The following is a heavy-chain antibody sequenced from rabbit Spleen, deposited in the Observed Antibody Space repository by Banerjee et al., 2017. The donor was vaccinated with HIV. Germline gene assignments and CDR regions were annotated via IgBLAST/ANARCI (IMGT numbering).Heavy chain of an antibody. Sequence: QSLEESGGDLVKPEGSLTLTCTASGFSFSSSDYMCWVRQPPGKGLEWISCIAGSSSAFTYSATWAQGRFTCSKTSSTTVTLQMTSLTVADTATYFCARDTGSSFSSYGMDLWGPGTLVTVS. CDR2: IAGSSSAFT. J-gene: IGHJ6*01. D-gene: IGHD8-1*01. CDR3: ARDTGSSFSSYGMDL. CDR1: GFSFSSSDY. V-gene: IGHV1S40*01.